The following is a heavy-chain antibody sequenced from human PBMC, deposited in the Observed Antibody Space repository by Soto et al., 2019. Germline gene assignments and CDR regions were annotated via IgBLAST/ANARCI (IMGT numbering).Heavy chain of an antibody. V-gene: IGHV4-31*03. D-gene: IGHD3-10*01. J-gene: IGHJ6*03. CDR1: GGSISSGGYY. CDR2: IYYSGST. CDR3: ARVHPFRGSETTGYYYYYYMDV. Sequence: SETLSLTCTVSGGSISSGGYYWSWIRQHPGKGLEWIGYIYYSGSTYYNPSLKSRVTISVDTSKNQFSLKLSSVTAADTAVYYCARVHPFRGSETTGYYYYYYMDVWGKGTTVT.